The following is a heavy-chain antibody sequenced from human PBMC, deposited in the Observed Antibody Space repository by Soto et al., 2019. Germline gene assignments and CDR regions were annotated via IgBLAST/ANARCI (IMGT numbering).Heavy chain of an antibody. CDR2: VIPIFVKT. CDR1: GGTFSSYA. J-gene: IGHJ4*02. CDR3: ARAPRIVTAASRIRDFDY. D-gene: IGHD3-16*02. V-gene: IGHV1-69*05. Sequence: GASVKVSCKASGGTFSSYAISWVRQAPGQGLEWMGGVIPIFVKTNYVQKFQGRVTMTTDASTSTAYMELRSLTYDDTAVYYCARAPRIVTAASRIRDFDYWGQGTQVTVSS.